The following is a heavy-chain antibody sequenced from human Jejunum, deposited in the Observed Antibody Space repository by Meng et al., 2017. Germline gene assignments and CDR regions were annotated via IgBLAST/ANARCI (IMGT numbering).Heavy chain of an antibody. CDR2: IYHSGTT. CDR1: RGHISNW. J-gene: IGHJ4*02. CDR3: ARVQGDFYDNDAYYSYFAY. D-gene: IGHD3-22*01. V-gene: IGHV4-4*03. Sequence: QPQDSGPVLCSPPRTSSLTSTALRGHISNWWSWVRQPPGKGLEWIGDIYHSGTTNYNPSLQSRVTISVDKSENQFSLKLRSVTAADTAVYYCARVQGDFYDNDAYYSYFAYWGPGALVTVSS.